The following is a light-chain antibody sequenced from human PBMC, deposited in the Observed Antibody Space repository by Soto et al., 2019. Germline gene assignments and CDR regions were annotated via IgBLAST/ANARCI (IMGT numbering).Light chain of an antibody. J-gene: IGKJ4*01. CDR1: QSVSSNY. CDR2: GAS. V-gene: IGKV3-20*01. CDR3: QRYGTSLPLT. Sequence: EIVLTQSPGTLSLSPGDRATLSCSASQSVSSNYLAWYQQKPGQAPRLLIYGASSRATGIPDRFSGSGSGTDFPLTISRLEPEDFAVYYCQRYGTSLPLTFGGGTKVEIK.